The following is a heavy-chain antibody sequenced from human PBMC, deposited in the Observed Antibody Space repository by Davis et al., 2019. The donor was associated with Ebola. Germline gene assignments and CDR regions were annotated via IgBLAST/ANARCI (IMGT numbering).Heavy chain of an antibody. V-gene: IGHV1-18*04. CDR3: ARAQFPTTSDH. D-gene: IGHD1-1*01. J-gene: IGHJ4*02. Sequence: ASVKVSCKASGYTFTSFGISWVRQAPGQGLEWMGWISAHNGNTDYAQRLQGRVTMTTDTSTSTAYMELRSLRSDDTAVYYCARAQFPTTSDHWGQGTLVTVSS. CDR1: GYTFTSFG. CDR2: ISAHNGNT.